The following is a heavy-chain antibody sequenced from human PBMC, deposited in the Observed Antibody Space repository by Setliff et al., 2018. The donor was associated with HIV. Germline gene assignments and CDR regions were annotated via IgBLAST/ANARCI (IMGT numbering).Heavy chain of an antibody. CDR2: VYYSGST. CDR1: GGSISTPTYY. CDR3: ARVKSIKTTLVRLWPRFDL. J-gene: IGHJ5*02. D-gene: IGHD3-10*01. Sequence: KTSETLSLTCTVSGGSISTPTYYWGWIRQPPGKGLEWITTVYYSGSTYYNPSLQSRLTISADTSKNQFSLKVRSLTAADTGLYYCARVKSIKTTLVRLWPRFDLWGQGTQVTVSS. V-gene: IGHV4-39*01.